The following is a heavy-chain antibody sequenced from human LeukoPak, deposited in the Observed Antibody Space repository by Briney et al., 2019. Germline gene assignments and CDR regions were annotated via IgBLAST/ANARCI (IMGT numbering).Heavy chain of an antibody. D-gene: IGHD2-2*02. CDR3: AEGYCSSTSCYKDWFDP. CDR1: GGSFTSYG. Sequence: ASVKVSCKASGGSFTSYGISWVRQAPGQGLEWMGGIIPIFGTANYAQKFQGRVTITADESTSTAYMELSSLRSEDTAVYYCAEGYCSSTSCYKDWFDPWGQGTLVTVSS. J-gene: IGHJ5*02. V-gene: IGHV1-69*13. CDR2: IIPIFGTA.